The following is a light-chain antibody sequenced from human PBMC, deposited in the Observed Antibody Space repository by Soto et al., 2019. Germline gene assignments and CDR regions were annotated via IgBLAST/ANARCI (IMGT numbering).Light chain of an antibody. J-gene: IGKJ1*01. CDR3: QQSYYNPT. V-gene: IGKV1-39*01. CDR1: ESIRTW. Sequence: DIQMTQSPSTLSASVGYRVTITCRASESIRTWLARYQQKPGKAPNLLIYDISTLQSGVPSRFSGSGSGTDFTLTISSLQHEDFASYYCQQSYYNPTFGQGTKVDIK. CDR2: DIS.